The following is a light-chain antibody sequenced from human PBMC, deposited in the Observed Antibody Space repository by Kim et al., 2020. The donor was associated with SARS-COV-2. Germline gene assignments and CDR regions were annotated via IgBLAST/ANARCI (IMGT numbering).Light chain of an antibody. CDR2: QDS. V-gene: IGLV3-1*01. Sequence: SYELTQPPSVSVSPGQTASITCSGDKLGDKYACWYQQKPGQSPVLVIYQDSKRPSGIPERFSGSNSGNTATLTISGTQAMDEADYYCQAWDSSTRVVFGG. CDR3: QAWDSSTRVV. CDR1: KLGDKY. J-gene: IGLJ2*01.